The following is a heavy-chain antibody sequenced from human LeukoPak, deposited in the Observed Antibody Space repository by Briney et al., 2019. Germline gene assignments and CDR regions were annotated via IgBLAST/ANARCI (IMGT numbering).Heavy chain of an antibody. Sequence: GGSLRLSCVDSGFTFRSYAMHWVRQAPGKGLEWVSGISWNSGSIGYADSVKGRFTISRDNAKNSLYLQMNSLRAEDTALYYCAKEGSGSYYLAFDYWGQGTLVTVSS. D-gene: IGHD1-26*01. V-gene: IGHV3-9*01. CDR1: GFTFRSYA. CDR3: AKEGSGSYYLAFDY. CDR2: ISWNSGSI. J-gene: IGHJ4*02.